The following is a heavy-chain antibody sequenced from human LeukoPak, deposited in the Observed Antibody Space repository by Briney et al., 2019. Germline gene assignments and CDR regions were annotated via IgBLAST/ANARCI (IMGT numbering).Heavy chain of an antibody. D-gene: IGHD3-22*01. CDR1: GYTFTAYY. CDR3: ARAMNSWFLLDLDY. Sequence: ASMKVSCKASGYTFTAYYIHWVRQAPGQGLEWMGWIDPNSGDTKYVEKFQGRVTMTRDTSFSTAYMALSSLRSDDTDMYYCARAMNSWFLLDLDYWGQGNLVTVSS. J-gene: IGHJ4*02. V-gene: IGHV1-2*02. CDR2: IDPNSGDT.